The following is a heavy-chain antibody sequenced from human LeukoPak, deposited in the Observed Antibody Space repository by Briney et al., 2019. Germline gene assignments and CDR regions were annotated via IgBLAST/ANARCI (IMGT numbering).Heavy chain of an antibody. CDR2: ISGSGSGGST. V-gene: IGHV3-23*01. CDR3: AKSGYNRFDY. Sequence: GGSLRLSCAASGFTFTKYAMSWVRQAPGKGLEWVSSISGSGSGGSTYYADSVKGRFTISRDNSKNTLYLQMNSLRAVDTAVYYCAKSGYNRFDYWGQGTLVTVSS. CDR1: GFTFTKYA. J-gene: IGHJ4*02. D-gene: IGHD5-24*01.